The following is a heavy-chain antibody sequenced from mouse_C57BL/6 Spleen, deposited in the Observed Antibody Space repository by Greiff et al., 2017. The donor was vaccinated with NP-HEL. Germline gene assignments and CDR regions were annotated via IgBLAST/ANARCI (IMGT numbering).Heavy chain of an antibody. CDR2: IYPRDGST. CDR3: ARGDYDGGGFAY. D-gene: IGHD2-4*01. CDR1: GYTFTDHT. V-gene: IGHV1-78*01. Sequence: QVQLQQSDAELVKPGASVKISCKVSGYTFTDHTIHWMKQRPEQGLEWIGYIYPRDGSTKYNEKFKGKATLTAAKSSSKADMQLNSLTSEDSAVYFCARGDYDGGGFAYWGQGTLVTVSA. J-gene: IGHJ3*01.